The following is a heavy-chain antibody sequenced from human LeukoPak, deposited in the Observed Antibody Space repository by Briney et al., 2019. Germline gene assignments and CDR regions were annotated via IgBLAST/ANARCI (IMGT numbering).Heavy chain of an antibody. D-gene: IGHD5-24*01. CDR2: IIPIFGTA. V-gene: IGHV1-69*06. J-gene: IGHJ4*02. CDR3: ARELLEMATGAGGAVDY. CDR1: GGTFSSYA. Sequence: SVKVSCKASGGTFSSYAISWVRQAPGQGLEWMGGIIPIFGTANYAQKFQGRVTITADKSTSTAYMELSSLRSEDTAVYYCARELLEMATGAGGAVDYWGQGTLVTVSS.